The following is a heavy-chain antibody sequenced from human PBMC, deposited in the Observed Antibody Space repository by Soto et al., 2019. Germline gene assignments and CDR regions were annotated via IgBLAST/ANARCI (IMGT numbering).Heavy chain of an antibody. CDR1: GASVRSHY. Sequence: QEHLQESGPGLVRSSETLSLNCSVSGASVRSHYWNWIRQPPGKGLEWLGYIFYTGTTTYNPSLKCRATISVDTSKNVFSLKLTSVTAADTAVYYCARRSRVGWFDSWGQGILVTVSS. J-gene: IGHJ5*01. CDR3: ARRSRVGWFDS. D-gene: IGHD2-2*01. V-gene: IGHV4-59*02. CDR2: IFYTGTT.